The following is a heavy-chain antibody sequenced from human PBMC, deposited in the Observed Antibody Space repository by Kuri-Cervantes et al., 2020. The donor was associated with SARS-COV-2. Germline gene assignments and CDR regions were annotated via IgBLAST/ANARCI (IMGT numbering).Heavy chain of an antibody. CDR3: ARASFRPLTIWRSIDY. CDR1: GYTFTSYG. Sequence: ASVKVSCKASGYTFTSYGISWVRQAPGQGLEWMGWISAYNGNTNYAQKLQGRVTMTTDTSTSTAYMELRSLRSDDTAVYYCARASFRPLTIWRSIDYWGQGTLVTVSS. CDR2: ISAYNGNT. D-gene: IGHD3-3*01. V-gene: IGHV1-18*01. J-gene: IGHJ4*02.